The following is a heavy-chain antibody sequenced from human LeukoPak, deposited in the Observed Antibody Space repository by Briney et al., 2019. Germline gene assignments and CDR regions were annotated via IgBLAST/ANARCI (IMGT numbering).Heavy chain of an antibody. Sequence: SVKVSCKASGGTFSSYAISWVRQAPGQGLEWMGGIIPIFGTANYAQKFQGRVTITADESTSTAYMELNSLRAEDTAVYYCAREGRGCSSTSCYRGFNDYWGQGTLVTVSS. J-gene: IGHJ4*02. CDR2: IIPIFGTA. D-gene: IGHD2-2*02. CDR3: AREGRGCSSTSCYRGFNDY. V-gene: IGHV1-69*13. CDR1: GGTFSSYA.